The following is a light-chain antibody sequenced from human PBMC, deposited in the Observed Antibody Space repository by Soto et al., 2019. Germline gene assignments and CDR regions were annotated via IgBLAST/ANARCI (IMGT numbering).Light chain of an antibody. Sequence: EGELTQAPATLSLSPLETSTRSCSASQSVSSNLAWYHQKPGQAPRLLIYGASNRATGIPARFSGRGSATDFTLPLSHLAPEAFALYYSQPPTPWPPWTFGQGTKLDIK. V-gene: IGKV3-11*01. CDR3: QPPTPWPPWT. CDR2: GAS. CDR1: QSVSSN. J-gene: IGKJ1*01.